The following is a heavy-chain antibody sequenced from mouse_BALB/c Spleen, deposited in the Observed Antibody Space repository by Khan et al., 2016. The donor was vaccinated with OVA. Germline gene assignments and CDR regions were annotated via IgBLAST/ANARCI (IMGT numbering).Heavy chain of an antibody. CDR2: INPSTGYT. J-gene: IGHJ2*01. D-gene: IGHD1-1*01. CDR3: VNHGSSSAWFTY. Sequence: QVQLKESGAELAKPGASVKMSCKASGYTFTNYWMHWVKQRPGQGLEWIGYINPSTGYTEYNQKFKDKATLTADKSSSTAYMQLSSLTSEDSAVFYCVNHGSSSAWFTYWGQGTTLTVSS. V-gene: IGHV1-7*01. CDR1: GYTFTNYW.